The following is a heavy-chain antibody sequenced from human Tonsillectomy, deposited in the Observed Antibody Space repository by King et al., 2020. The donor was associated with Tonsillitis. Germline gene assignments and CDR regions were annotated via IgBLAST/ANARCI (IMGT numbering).Heavy chain of an antibody. V-gene: IGHV3-73*01. D-gene: IGHD4-17*01. CDR1: GFTFSGAA. CDR3: TRGGDYDSGYYYGMDV. Sequence: VQSGGSLTLSCAASGFTFSGAAMHWGRQASGKGLEWVGLIRSKANSYATVYAASVNGRFTVSRDDSKKTAYLQVNSLKTEDTAVYYCTRGGDYDSGYYYGMDVWGQGTTVTVSS. CDR2: IRSKANSYAT. J-gene: IGHJ6*02.